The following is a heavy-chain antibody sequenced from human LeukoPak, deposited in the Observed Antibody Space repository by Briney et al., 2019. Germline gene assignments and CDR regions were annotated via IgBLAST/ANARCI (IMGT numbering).Heavy chain of an antibody. CDR1: GYTFTGYY. D-gene: IGHD6-13*01. J-gene: IGHJ4*02. CDR3: ARDPAYSSSWYYIFDY. CDR2: INPNSGGT. Sequence: ASVKVSCKASGYTFTGYYMHWVRQAPGQGLEWMGWINPNSGGTNYAQKFQGRVTMTRDTSISTAYMELSRLKSDDTAVYYCARDPAYSSSWYYIFDYWGQGTLVTVSS. V-gene: IGHV1-2*02.